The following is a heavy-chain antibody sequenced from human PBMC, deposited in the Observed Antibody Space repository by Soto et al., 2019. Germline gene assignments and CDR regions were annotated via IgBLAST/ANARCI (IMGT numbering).Heavy chain of an antibody. J-gene: IGHJ6*02. V-gene: IGHV1-18*01. D-gene: IGHD5-12*01. CDR1: GYIFVNYG. Sequence: QVQLVQSGDEVRKPGSSVKVSCKASGYIFVNYGIAWVRQAPGQGLEWMGWISPYSGNTHYASKVQGRLTMTTDTSTVTAYMELRRLTTNDTAVYDFVMVDKYVTPTPQDVRGQGTTVTVSS. CDR3: VMVDKYVTPTPQDV. CDR2: ISPYSGNT.